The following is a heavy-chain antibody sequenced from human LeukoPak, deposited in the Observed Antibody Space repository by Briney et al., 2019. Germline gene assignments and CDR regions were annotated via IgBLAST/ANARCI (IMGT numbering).Heavy chain of an antibody. CDR2: INHSGST. D-gene: IGHD2-15*01. J-gene: IGHJ4*02. Sequence: SETLSLTCAVYGGYFIGYYWSWIRQPPGTGLEWIGEINHSGSTNYNPSLKSRVTISVDTSKNQFSLKLSSVTAADTAVYYCARGGVQGYCSGRSCPLDYWGEGTLVTVSS. CDR1: GGYFIGYY. V-gene: IGHV4-34*01. CDR3: ARGGVQGYCSGRSCPLDY.